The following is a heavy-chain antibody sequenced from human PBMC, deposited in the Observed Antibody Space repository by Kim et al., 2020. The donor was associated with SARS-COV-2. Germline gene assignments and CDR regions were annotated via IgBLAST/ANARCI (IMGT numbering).Heavy chain of an antibody. Sequence: SVKVSCKASGGTFSSYTISWVRQAPGQGLEWMGRIIPILGIANYAQKFQGRVTITADKSTSTAYMELSSLRSEDTAVYYCARAEGSSWINDAFDIWGQGTMVTVSS. CDR3: ARAEGSSWINDAFDI. CDR1: GGTFSSYT. D-gene: IGHD6-13*01. CDR2: IIPILGIA. J-gene: IGHJ3*02. V-gene: IGHV1-69*02.